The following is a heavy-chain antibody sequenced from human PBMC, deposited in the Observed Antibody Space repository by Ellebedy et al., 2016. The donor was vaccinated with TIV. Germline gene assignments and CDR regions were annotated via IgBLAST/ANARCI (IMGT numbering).Heavy chain of an antibody. J-gene: IGHJ4*02. Sequence: PGGSLRLSCAAAGFAFSNYRMSWVRQAPGKGLEWVSGFGVSGDTTYYADSVKGRFTISRDNSKNTLYLQINNLRAEDTAIYYCARGRSGTYIHHAFDYWGQGTLVTVSS. CDR3: ARGRSGTYIHHAFDY. V-gene: IGHV3-23*01. CDR2: FGVSGDTT. CDR1: GFAFSNYR. D-gene: IGHD1-26*01.